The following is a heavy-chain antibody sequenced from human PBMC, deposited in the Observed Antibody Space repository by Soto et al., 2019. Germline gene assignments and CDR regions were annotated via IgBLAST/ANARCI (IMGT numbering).Heavy chain of an antibody. CDR1: GFTFSSYA. D-gene: IGHD6-13*01. CDR2: ISYDGSNK. J-gene: IGHJ6*02. CDR3: ARVTGYSSSWSFDYYYGMDV. V-gene: IGHV3-30-3*01. Sequence: GGSLRLSCAASGFTFSSYAMHWVRQAPGKGLEWVAVISYDGSNKYYADSVKGRFTISRDNSKNTLYLQMNSLRAEDTAVYYCARVTGYSSSWSFDYYYGMDVWGQGTTVTVSS.